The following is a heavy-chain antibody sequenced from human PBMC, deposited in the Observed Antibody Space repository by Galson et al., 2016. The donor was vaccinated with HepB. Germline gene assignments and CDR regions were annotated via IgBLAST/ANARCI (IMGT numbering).Heavy chain of an antibody. Sequence: ETLSLTCVVSGGSISIGNWYSWVRQPPGKGLEWIGEIHHSGNTNYNSSLKSRVAMSADKSKNQFSLKLSFVTAADTAVYYCARDWGVTAARTSFLFDSWGQGTLVTVSS. CDR3: ARDWGVTAARTSFLFDS. J-gene: IGHJ4*02. V-gene: IGHV4-4*02. D-gene: IGHD6-13*01. CDR1: GGSISIGNW. CDR2: IHHSGNT.